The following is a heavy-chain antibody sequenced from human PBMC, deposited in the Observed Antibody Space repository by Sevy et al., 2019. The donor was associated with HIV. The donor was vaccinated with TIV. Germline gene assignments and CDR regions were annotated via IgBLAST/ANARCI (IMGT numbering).Heavy chain of an antibody. CDR2: IRYDGSNK. D-gene: IGHD3-16*02. CDR1: GFTFSSYG. CDR3: AKEAAIWGSYRYVFDY. Sequence: GGSLRLSCAASGFTFSSYGMHWVRQAPGKGLEWVAFIRYDGSNKYYVDSVKGRFTISRDNFKNTLYLQMNSLRAEDTAVYYCAKEAAIWGSYRYVFDYWGQGTLVTVSS. V-gene: IGHV3-30*02. J-gene: IGHJ4*02.